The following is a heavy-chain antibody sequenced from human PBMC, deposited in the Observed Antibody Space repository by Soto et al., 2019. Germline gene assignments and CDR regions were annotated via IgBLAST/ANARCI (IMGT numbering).Heavy chain of an antibody. J-gene: IGHJ6*02. CDR3: ARDPAVYSSSHNPGGYYYYYGMDV. CDR1: GFTFSSYS. V-gene: IGHV3-48*02. CDR2: ISSSSSTI. Sequence: EVQLVESGGGLVQPGGSLRLSCAASGFTFSSYSMNWVRQAPGKGLEWVSYISSSSSTIYYADSVKGRFTISRDNAKNSLYLQMNSLRDEDTAVYYCARDPAVYSSSHNPGGYYYYYGMDVWGQGTTVTVSS. D-gene: IGHD6-13*01.